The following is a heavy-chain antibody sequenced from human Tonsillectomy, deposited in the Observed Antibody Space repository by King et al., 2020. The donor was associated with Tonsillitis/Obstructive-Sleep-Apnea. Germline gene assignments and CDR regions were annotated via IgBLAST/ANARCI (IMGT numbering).Heavy chain of an antibody. Sequence: VQLVESGGGSVQPGGSVRLSCAASGFIFSNYWMNGVRQAPGKGLEWVATIKQDGSQKYYVDSVKGRFNISRDNAKNSLYLQMNSLRAEDTGLYYCTRAGEDFWRPPPVWGKGTTVTVSS. CDR3: TRAGEDFWRPPPV. D-gene: IGHD3-3*01. V-gene: IGHV3-7*04. J-gene: IGHJ6*04. CDR2: IKQDGSQK. CDR1: GFIFSNYW.